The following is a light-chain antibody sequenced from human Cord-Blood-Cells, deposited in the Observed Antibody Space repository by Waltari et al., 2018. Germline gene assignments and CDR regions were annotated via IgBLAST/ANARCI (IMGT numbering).Light chain of an antibody. V-gene: IGLV3-25*03. Sequence: SYELTQPPSVSVSPGQTARITCSGDALPTHYASWYQQKPGQAPVLVIYKDSERPSGIPERFSGSSSGTTVTLTISGVQAEDEADYYCQSADSSGTYWVFGGGTKLTVL. CDR1: ALPTHY. CDR3: QSADSSGTYWV. CDR2: KDS. J-gene: IGLJ3*02.